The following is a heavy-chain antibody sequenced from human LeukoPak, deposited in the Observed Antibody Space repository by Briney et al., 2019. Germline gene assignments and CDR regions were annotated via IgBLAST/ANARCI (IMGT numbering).Heavy chain of an antibody. V-gene: IGHV3-9*01. CDR1: GFTFDDYA. D-gene: IGHD3-10*01. CDR3: AKDMGYPTGGFGSGSHYYFDY. Sequence: PGGSLRLSCAASGFTFDDYAMHWVRQAPGKGLEWVSGISWNSGSIGYADSVKGRFTISRDNAKNSLYLQMNSLRAEDTALYYCAKDMGYPTGGFGSGSHYYFDYWGQGTLVTVSS. CDR2: ISWNSGSI. J-gene: IGHJ4*02.